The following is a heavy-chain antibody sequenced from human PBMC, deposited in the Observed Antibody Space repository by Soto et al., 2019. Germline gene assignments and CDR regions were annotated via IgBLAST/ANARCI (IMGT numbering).Heavy chain of an antibody. CDR2: IKSKTDGGTT. V-gene: IGHV3-15*01. CDR3: TTELGGYCSSTSCPTYDAFDI. J-gene: IGHJ3*02. CDR1: GFTFSNAW. D-gene: IGHD2-2*01. Sequence: PGGSLRLSCAASGFTFSNAWMSWVRQAPGKGLEWVGRIKSKTDGGTTDYDAPVKGRFTISRDDSKNTLYLQMNSLKTEDTAVYYCTTELGGYCSSTSCPTYDAFDIWGQGTMVTVSS.